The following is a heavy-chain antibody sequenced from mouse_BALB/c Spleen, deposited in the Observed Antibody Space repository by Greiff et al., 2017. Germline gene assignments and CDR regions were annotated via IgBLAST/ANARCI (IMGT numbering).Heavy chain of an antibody. D-gene: IGHD1-1*01. Sequence: VKLVESGPGLVQPSQSLSITCTVSGFSLTSYGVHWVRQSPGKGLEWLGVIWSGGSTDYNAAFISRLSISKDNSKSQVFFKMNSLQANDTAIYYCARNGDYYGSSYVGFAYWGQGTLVTVSA. V-gene: IGHV2-2*02. CDR2: IWSGGST. CDR1: GFSLTSYG. CDR3: ARNGDYYGSSYVGFAY. J-gene: IGHJ3*01.